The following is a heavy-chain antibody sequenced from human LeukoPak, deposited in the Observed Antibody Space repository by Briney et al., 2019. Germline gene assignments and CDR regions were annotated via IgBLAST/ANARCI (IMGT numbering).Heavy chain of an antibody. V-gene: IGHV3-30*02. CDR1: GFTFSSYG. CDR2: IRYDGSNK. J-gene: IGHJ4*02. CDR3: ARAHERQLWSSGVDY. D-gene: IGHD5-18*01. Sequence: PGGSLRLSCAASGFTFSSYGMHWVRQAPGKGLEWVAFIRYDGSNKYYADSVKGRFTISRDNSKNTLYLQMNSLRADDTAVYYCARAHERQLWSSGVDYWGQGTLVTVSS.